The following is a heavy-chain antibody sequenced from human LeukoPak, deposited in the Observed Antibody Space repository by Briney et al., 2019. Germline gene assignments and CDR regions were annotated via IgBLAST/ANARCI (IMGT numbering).Heavy chain of an antibody. D-gene: IGHD3-10*01. CDR1: GYSISSGYY. CDR2: IYHSGST. V-gene: IGHV4-38-2*02. CDR3: ARGTVWVVRGLRPGTSTGARNYYYYMDV. J-gene: IGHJ6*03. Sequence: PSETLSLTCTVSGYSISSGYYWGWIRQPPGKGLEWIGSIYHSGSTNYNPSLKSRVTISVDTSKNQFSLKLSSVTAADTAVYYCARGTVWVVRGLRPGTSTGARNYYYYMDVWGKGTTVTVSS.